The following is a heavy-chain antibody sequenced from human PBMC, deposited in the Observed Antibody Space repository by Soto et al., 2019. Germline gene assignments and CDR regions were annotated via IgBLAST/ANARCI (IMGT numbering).Heavy chain of an antibody. J-gene: IGHJ4*02. D-gene: IGHD5-12*01. Sequence: SETLSLTCTVSGGSINTFYWSWVRQPAVKGLEWIGRIFSSGSTRFNPSLESRVAMSVDTSKNHFSLNLSSVTTADMAVYYCAREVSYSAYNFAHGIQLWSFDFWGQGALVTVSS. CDR1: GGSINTFY. CDR2: IFSSGST. V-gene: IGHV4-4*07. CDR3: AREVSYSAYNFAHGIQLWSFDF.